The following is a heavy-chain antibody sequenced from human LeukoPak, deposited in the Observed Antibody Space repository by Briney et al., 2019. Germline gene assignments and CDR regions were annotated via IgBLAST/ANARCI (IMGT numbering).Heavy chain of an antibody. Sequence: SETLSLTCAVSGYSMSSGYYGGWIRRARGKGGEWMGSIYDRGSTYYNPSLKRRVTISVDTSKNQFSLKLSSVTAADTAVYYCARRYGSWYCSSTSCYTRFAELDYWGQGTLVTVSS. CDR2: IYDRGST. CDR1: GYSMSSGYY. J-gene: IGHJ4*02. V-gene: IGHV4-38-2*01. D-gene: IGHD2-2*02. CDR3: ARRYGSWYCSSTSCYTRFAELDY.